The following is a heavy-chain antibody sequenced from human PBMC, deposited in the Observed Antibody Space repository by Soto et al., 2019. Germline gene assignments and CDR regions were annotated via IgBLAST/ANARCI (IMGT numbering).Heavy chain of an antibody. CDR3: ARTMVRGVIKPILDY. CDR1: GFIFSSFG. J-gene: IGHJ4*02. D-gene: IGHD3-10*01. CDR2: IWYDGSNT. Sequence: PGGSLRLSCAASGFIFSSFGMHWVRQAPGKGLEWVAHIWYDGSNTYYADSVKGRFTISRDNSRNTVYLQMNSLRAEDTAVYHCARTMVRGVIKPILDYWGQGTLVTVSS. V-gene: IGHV3-33*01.